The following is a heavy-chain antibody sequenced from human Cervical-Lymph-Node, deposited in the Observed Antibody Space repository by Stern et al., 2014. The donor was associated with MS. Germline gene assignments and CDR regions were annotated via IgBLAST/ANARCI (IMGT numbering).Heavy chain of an antibody. J-gene: IGHJ5*02. D-gene: IGHD6-6*01. CDR2: ISHSGST. Sequence: QVQLQQWGAGLLKPSETLSLTCAVYGGSFNAFYWSWICQPPGKGLEWIGEISHSGSTNYSPSLKSRATISVDTSKDQFSLKLICARTWIAVRNTKWFDPWGQGTLVTVSS. CDR1: GGSFNAFY. CDR3: WFDP. V-gene: IGHV4-34*01.